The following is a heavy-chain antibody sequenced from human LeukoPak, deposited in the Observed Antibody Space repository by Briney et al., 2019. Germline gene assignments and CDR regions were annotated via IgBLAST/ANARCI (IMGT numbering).Heavy chain of an antibody. CDR2: INPNSGGT. Sequence: GASVKVSCKASGYTFTGYYMHWVRQAPGQGLEWMGWINPNSGGTNYAQKFQRRVTMTRDTSISTAYMELSRLRSDDTAVYYCARGYSSSWYSDAFDIWGQGTMVTVSS. CDR3: ARGYSSSWYSDAFDI. D-gene: IGHD6-13*01. J-gene: IGHJ3*02. CDR1: GYTFTGYY. V-gene: IGHV1-2*02.